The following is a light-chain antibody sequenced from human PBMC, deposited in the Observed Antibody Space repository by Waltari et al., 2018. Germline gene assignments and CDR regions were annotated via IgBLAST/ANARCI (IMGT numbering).Light chain of an antibody. CDR3: QQYYTPPGYS. Sequence: DIQIIQSPSSLSASVGDRVTITCRASQVISKSLDWYQQKPGKAPKLLLYAASRLDSGIPARFSGSGTTTEYTLTISSLQPEDFATYYCQQYYTPPGYSFGQGTKVEIK. V-gene: IGKV1-NL1*01. CDR2: AAS. J-gene: IGKJ2*03. CDR1: QVISKS.